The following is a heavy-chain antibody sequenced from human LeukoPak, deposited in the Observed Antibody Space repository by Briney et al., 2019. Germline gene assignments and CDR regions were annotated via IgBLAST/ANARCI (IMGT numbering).Heavy chain of an antibody. D-gene: IGHD3-10*01. CDR3: AADYYGSGPFDY. J-gene: IGHJ4*02. V-gene: IGHV4-38-2*01. CDR2: IYHSGST. CDR1: GYSISSGYY. Sequence: SETLSLTCAVSGYSISSGYYRGWIRQPPGKGLEWIGSIYHSGSTYYNPSLKSRVTISVDTSKNQFSLKLSSVTAADTAVYYCAADYYGSGPFDYWGQGTLVTVSS.